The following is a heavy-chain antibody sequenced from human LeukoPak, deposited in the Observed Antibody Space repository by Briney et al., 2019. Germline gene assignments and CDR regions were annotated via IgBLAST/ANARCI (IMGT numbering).Heavy chain of an antibody. CDR1: GFTFSSYA. CDR2: ISYDGSNK. CDR3: ARGGYYDSSGPFDY. J-gene: IGHJ4*02. V-gene: IGHV3-30-3*01. D-gene: IGHD3-22*01. Sequence: PGGSLRPSCAASGFTFSSYAMHWVRQAPGKGLEWVAVISYDGSNKYYADSVKGRFTISRDNSKNTLYLQMNSLRAEDTAVYYCARGGYYDSSGPFDYWGQGTLVTVSS.